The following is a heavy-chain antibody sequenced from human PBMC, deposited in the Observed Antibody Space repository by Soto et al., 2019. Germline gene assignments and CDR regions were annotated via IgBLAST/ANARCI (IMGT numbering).Heavy chain of an antibody. D-gene: IGHD1-26*01. CDR3: ARRGWGDYFDY. Sequence: SETLSLTCAVYGGSFSGYYWSWIRQPPGKGLEWIGEINHSGSTNYNPSLKSRVTISVDTSKNQFSLKLSSVTAADPAVYYCARRGWGDYFDYWGQGTLVTVSS. J-gene: IGHJ4*02. V-gene: IGHV4-34*01. CDR1: GGSFSGYY. CDR2: INHSGST.